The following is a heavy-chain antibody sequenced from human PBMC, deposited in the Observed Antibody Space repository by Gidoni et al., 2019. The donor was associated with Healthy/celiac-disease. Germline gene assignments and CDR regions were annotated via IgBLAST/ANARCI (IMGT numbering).Heavy chain of an antibody. CDR1: GGTFSSYA. CDR3: ERVFGYYDSSLSG. D-gene: IGHD3-22*01. J-gene: IGHJ4*02. Sequence: QLVQSGAEVKKPGSSVKVSCKASGGTFSSYAISWVRQAPGQGLEWMGRIIPILGIANYAQKFQGRVTITADKSTSTAYMELSSLRSEDRAVYYCERVFGYYDSSLSGWGQGTLVTVSS. CDR2: IIPILGIA. V-gene: IGHV1-69*09.